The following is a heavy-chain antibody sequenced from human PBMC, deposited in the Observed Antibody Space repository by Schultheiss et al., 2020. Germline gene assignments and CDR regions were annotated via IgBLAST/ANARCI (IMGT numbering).Heavy chain of an antibody. CDR1: GFTFSSYS. D-gene: IGHD5-12*01. Sequence: GESLKISCAAFGFTFSSYSMNWVRQAPGKGLEWVSYISSSSSTIYYADSVKGRFTISRDNAKNSLYLQMNSLRAEDTAVYYCGRPPRGYSGYDPPVGYYYYMDVWGKGTTVTVSS. CDR3: GRPPRGYSGYDPPVGYYYYMDV. CDR2: ISSSSSTI. V-gene: IGHV3-48*01. J-gene: IGHJ6*03.